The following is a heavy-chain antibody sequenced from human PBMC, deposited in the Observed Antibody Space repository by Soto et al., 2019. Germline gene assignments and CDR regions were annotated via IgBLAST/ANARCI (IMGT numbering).Heavy chain of an antibody. CDR2: IWYDGSNK. CDR3: ARDTWYYDSSGYFDY. J-gene: IGHJ4*02. D-gene: IGHD3-22*01. Sequence: QVQLVESGGGVVQPGRSLRLSCAASGFTFSSYGMHWVRQAPGKGLEWVAVIWYDGSNKYYADSVKGRFTISRDNSKNTLNLQMKSLRDEDTAVYYCARDTWYYDSSGYFDYWGQGTLVNVSS. CDR1: GFTFSSYG. V-gene: IGHV3-33*01.